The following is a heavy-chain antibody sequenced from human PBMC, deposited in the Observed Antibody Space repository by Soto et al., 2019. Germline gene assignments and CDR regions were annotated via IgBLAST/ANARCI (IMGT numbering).Heavy chain of an antibody. D-gene: IGHD4-4*01. CDR2: ISAYNGNT. V-gene: IGHV1-18*01. CDR3: ARDFIHDYSIAYYYYGMDV. Sequence: ASVKVSCKASGYTFTSYGISCVRQAPGQGLEWMGWISAYNGNTNYAQKLQGRVTMTTDTSTSTAYMELRSLRSDDTAVYYCARDFIHDYSIAYYYYGMDVWGQGTTVPVSS. J-gene: IGHJ6*02. CDR1: GYTFTSYG.